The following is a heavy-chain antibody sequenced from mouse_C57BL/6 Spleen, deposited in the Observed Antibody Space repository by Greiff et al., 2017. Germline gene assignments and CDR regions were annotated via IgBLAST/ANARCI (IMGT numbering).Heavy chain of an antibody. CDR3: ARLNYGSSNYFDY. CDR2: IYPGDGDT. D-gene: IGHD1-1*01. J-gene: IGHJ2*01. Sequence: VKLQESGAELVKPGASVKISCKASGYAFSSYWMNWVKQRPGKGLEWIGQIYPGDGDTNYNGKFKGKATLTADKSSSTAYMQLSSLTSEDSAVYFCARLNYGSSNYFDYWGQGTTLTVSS. V-gene: IGHV1-80*01. CDR1: GYAFSSYW.